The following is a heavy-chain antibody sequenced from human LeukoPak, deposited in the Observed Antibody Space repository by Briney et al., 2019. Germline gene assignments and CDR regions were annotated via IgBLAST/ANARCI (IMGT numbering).Heavy chain of an antibody. V-gene: IGHV4-4*07. CDR3: ARDKWDYYYYYMDV. CDR2: IYTSGST. J-gene: IGHJ6*03. D-gene: IGHD1-26*01. CDR1: GGSISSYY. Sequence: SETLSLTCTVSGGSISSYYWSWIRQPAGKGLEWIGRIYTSGSTNYNPSLKSRVTMSVDTSKNQFSLKLSSVTAADTAVYYCARDKWDYYYYYMDVWGKGTTVTVSS.